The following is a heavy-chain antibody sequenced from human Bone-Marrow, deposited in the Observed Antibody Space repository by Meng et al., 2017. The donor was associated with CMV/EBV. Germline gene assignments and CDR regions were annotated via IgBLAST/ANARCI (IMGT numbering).Heavy chain of an antibody. V-gene: IGHV3-30-3*01. D-gene: IGHD2-2*01. Sequence: GGSLRLSCAASGFTFSSYAMHWVRQAPGKGLEWVAVISYDGSNKYYADSVKGRFTISRDNSKNPLYLQMNSLRAEETAVYYCARAKCSCSSCYEYYWGQGMLVTVSS. CDR2: ISYDGSNK. CDR3: ARAKCSCSSCYEYY. J-gene: IGHJ4*02. CDR1: GFTFSSYA.